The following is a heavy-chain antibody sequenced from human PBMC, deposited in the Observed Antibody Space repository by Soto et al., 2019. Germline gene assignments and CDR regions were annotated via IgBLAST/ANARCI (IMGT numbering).Heavy chain of an antibody. CDR3: ARKFHYDGSDEKVFHI. J-gene: IGHJ3*02. D-gene: IGHD3-22*01. V-gene: IGHV1-18*01. CDR1: GYTFTSYG. CDR2: ISAYNDNT. Sequence: GASVKVSCKASGYTFTSYGISWVRQAPGQGLEWMGWISAYNDNTNYAQKLQGRVTMTTDTSTNTAYMELRSLRSDDTAVYYCARKFHYDGSDEKVFHIWGQGTMVTVSS.